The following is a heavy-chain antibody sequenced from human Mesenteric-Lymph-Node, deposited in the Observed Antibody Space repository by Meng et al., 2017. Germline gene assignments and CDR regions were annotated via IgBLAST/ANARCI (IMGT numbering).Heavy chain of an antibody. V-gene: IGHV3-21*04. D-gene: IGHD2-15*01. Sequence: GESLKISCEASGMSFSSYTVTWVRQAPGKGLEWVSSISSSSTYIYYADSVKGRFTISRDNSKNTLYLQMNSLRAKDTAVYYCAKEEGPASPFDPWGQGTLVTVSS. CDR1: GMSFSSYT. CDR2: ISSSSTYI. J-gene: IGHJ5*02. CDR3: AKEEGPASPFDP.